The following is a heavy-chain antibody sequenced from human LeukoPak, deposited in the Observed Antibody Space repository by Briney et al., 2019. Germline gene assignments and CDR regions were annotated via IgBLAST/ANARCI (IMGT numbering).Heavy chain of an antibody. CDR3: AREPADSSGYYYVSDYFDY. CDR1: GYTITGYY. CDR2: INPNSGDT. J-gene: IGHJ4*02. Sequence: ASVKVSCKASGYTITGYYIHWVRQAPGQGLEWMGWINPNSGDTNYAQKFQGRVTMTRDTSINTAFMELSRLISDDTAVYYCAREPADSSGYYYVSDYFDYWGQGTLVTVSS. V-gene: IGHV1-2*02. D-gene: IGHD3-22*01.